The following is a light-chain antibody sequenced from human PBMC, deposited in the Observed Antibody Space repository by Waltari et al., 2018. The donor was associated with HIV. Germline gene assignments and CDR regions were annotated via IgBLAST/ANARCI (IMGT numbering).Light chain of an antibody. CDR3: ETWDDSLTAVV. V-gene: IGLV1-44*01. J-gene: IGLJ2*01. Sequence: QSVLTQPPSASGTPGQRVTISCSGSRSNIGSNAVNWYQQLPGTAPKLLIYSDDQRPSWVPDRFSGSKSGTSASLAISGLQSEDEADYYCETWDDSLTAVVFGGGTKLTVL. CDR2: SDD. CDR1: RSNIGSNA.